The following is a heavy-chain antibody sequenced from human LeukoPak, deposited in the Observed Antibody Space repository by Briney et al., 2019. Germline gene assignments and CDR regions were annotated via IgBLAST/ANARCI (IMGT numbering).Heavy chain of an antibody. CDR1: GGSFSGYY. V-gene: IGHV4-34*01. CDR3: ARGTVVVVAATYFDY. Sequence: SETLSLTCAVYGGSFSGYYWSWIRQPPGKGLEWIGEINHSGSTNYNPSLKSRVTISVDTSKNQFSLKLSSVTAADTAVYYCARGTVVVVAATYFDYWGQGTLFTVSS. J-gene: IGHJ4*02. CDR2: INHSGST. D-gene: IGHD2-15*01.